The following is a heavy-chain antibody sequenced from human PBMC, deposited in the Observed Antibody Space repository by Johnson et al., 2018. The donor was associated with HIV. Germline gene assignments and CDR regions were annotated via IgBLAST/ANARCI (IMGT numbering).Heavy chain of an antibody. Sequence: QVQLVESGGGVVQPGRSLRLSCAASGFTFSSYAMHWVRQAPGKGLEWVAVISYDGSNQYYADSVKGRFTISRDNAKNSLYLQMNSLGGEDTAVYYCATCSDQVLLGGDVFDIWGQGTMVTVSS. V-gene: IGHV3-30*04. CDR1: GFTFSSYA. CDR3: ATCSDQVLLGGDVFDI. D-gene: IGHD3-16*01. J-gene: IGHJ3*02. CDR2: ISYDGSNQ.